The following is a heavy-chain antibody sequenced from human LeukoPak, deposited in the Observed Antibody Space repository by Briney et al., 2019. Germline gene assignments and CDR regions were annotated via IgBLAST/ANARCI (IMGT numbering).Heavy chain of an antibody. V-gene: IGHV3-30*18. Sequence: AGGSLRLSCAAAGFTFSSYVMHWVRQAPGKGLGWVAIISYDGSNEYYADSVKGRFTISRDNSKNTLYLQMNSLRDEDTAVFYCAKDRIYSNYGYYMDVWGKGTTVTVSS. CDR1: GFTFSSYV. CDR2: ISYDGSNE. D-gene: IGHD4-11*01. J-gene: IGHJ6*03. CDR3: AKDRIYSNYGYYMDV.